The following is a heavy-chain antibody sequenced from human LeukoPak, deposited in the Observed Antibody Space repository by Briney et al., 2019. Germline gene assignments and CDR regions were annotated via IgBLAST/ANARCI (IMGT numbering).Heavy chain of an antibody. Sequence: SQTLSLTCAISGDSVSSNSAAWNWIRQSPSRGLEWLGRTYYRSKWYNDYAVSVKSRITSNPDTSKNQFSLQLNSVTPEDTAVYYCARMGGITVIPTVYYGMDVWGQGTTVTVSS. CDR3: ARMGGITVIPTVYYGMDV. D-gene: IGHD4-4*01. CDR2: TYYRSKWYN. J-gene: IGHJ6*02. V-gene: IGHV6-1*01. CDR1: GDSVSSNSAA.